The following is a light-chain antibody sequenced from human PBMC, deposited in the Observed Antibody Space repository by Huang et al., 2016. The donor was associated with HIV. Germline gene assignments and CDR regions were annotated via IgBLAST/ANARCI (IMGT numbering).Light chain of an antibody. V-gene: IGKV1-39*01. CDR1: QSISSY. CDR2: AAS. J-gene: IGKJ5*01. Sequence: DIQMTQSPSSLSASVGDRVTITCRASQSISSYLNWYQQRPGKAPCLLIYAASSLQSGVPSRFSGSGSGTDFTLTISSLQPEDFATYYCQQIYSTSITFGQGTRLEIK. CDR3: QQIYSTSIT.